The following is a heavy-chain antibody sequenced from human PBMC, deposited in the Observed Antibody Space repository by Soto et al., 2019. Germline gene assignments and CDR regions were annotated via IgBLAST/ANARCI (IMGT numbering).Heavy chain of an antibody. CDR2: ISSSSSYI. CDR1: GFSFSSYS. Sequence: GGSLRLSCAASGFSFSSYSMNWVRQAPGKGLEWVSSISSSSSYIYYADSVKGRFTISRDNAKNSLYLQMNSLRAEDTAVYYCAKSPRAYDSSGYYDFDYWGQGTLVTVSS. D-gene: IGHD3-22*01. CDR3: AKSPRAYDSSGYYDFDY. V-gene: IGHV3-21*04. J-gene: IGHJ4*02.